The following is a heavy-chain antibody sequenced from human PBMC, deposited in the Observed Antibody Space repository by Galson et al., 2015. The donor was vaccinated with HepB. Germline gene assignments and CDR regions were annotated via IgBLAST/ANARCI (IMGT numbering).Heavy chain of an antibody. Sequence: SLRLSCAASGFTVSSNSMSWVRQAPGKGLEWVSVIYSGDSTYYADSVKGRFTISRDNSNNTVYMQMSSLRAEDTAVYYCARGGRYSGSFFYAFDVWGQGTMVTVSS. J-gene: IGHJ3*01. V-gene: IGHV3-66*01. CDR1: GFTVSSNS. D-gene: IGHD1-26*01. CDR2: IYSGDST. CDR3: ARGGRYSGSFFYAFDV.